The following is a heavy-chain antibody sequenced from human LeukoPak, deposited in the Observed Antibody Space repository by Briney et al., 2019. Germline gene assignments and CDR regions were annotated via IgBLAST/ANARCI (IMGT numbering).Heavy chain of an antibody. V-gene: IGHV3-53*01. CDR1: GFTVSNNY. D-gene: IGHD2-15*01. J-gene: IGHJ3*02. CDR3: ASGLRGYGM. CDR2: IYSGGST. Sequence: GGSLRLSCAASGFTVSNNYMSWVRQAPGKGLGWVSAIYSGGSTFFADSVKGRFNISRDNSKNTLYLQMNSLRTEDTAVYYCASGLRGYGMWGQGTRVTVSS.